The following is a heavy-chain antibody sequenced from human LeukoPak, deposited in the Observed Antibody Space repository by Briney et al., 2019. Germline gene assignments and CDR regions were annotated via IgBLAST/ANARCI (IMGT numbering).Heavy chain of an antibody. J-gene: IGHJ4*02. CDR3: ASQTWSSSGY. V-gene: IGHV4-39*01. CDR2: IYYSGST. CDR1: GGSISSSSYY. Sequence: PSETLSLTCTVSGGSISSSSYYWGWIRQPPGKGLEWIGSIYYSGSTYYNPSLKSRVTISVDTSKNQFSLKLSSVTAADTAVYYCASQTWSSSGYWGQGTLVTVSS. D-gene: IGHD3-3*01.